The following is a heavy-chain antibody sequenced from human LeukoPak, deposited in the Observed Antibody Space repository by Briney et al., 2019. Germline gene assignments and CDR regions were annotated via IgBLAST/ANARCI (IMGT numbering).Heavy chain of an antibody. J-gene: IGHJ4*02. CDR3: ASLVNFIDY. Sequence: GAPLQISCEGSGSIFTSYWIGWGRQLPGEGLERMGIIYPGDSDTRYSPSFQGQVTISADTSNTTFSLQCSCLNASATALYSRASLVNFIDYWGEGTLFTVSS. V-gene: IGHV5-51*01. CDR1: GSIFTSYW. CDR2: IYPGDSDT. D-gene: IGHD1-26*01.